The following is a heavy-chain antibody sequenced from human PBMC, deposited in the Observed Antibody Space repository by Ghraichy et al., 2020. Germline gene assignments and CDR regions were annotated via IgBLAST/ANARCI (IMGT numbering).Heavy chain of an antibody. J-gene: IGHJ4*02. Sequence: SCTVSGGSISSYYWSWIRQPPGKGLEWIGYIYYSGSTNYNPSLKSRVTISVDTSKNQFSLKLSSVTAADTAVYYCARDYEGVAGHFDYWGQGTLVTVSS. CDR2: IYYSGST. D-gene: IGHD6-19*01. CDR3: ARDYEGVAGHFDY. V-gene: IGHV4-59*01. CDR1: GGSISSYY.